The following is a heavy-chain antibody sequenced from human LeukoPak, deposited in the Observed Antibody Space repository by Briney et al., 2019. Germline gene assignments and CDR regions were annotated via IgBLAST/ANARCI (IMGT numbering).Heavy chain of an antibody. CDR1: GFTFSSYE. CDR2: ISNSGSTI. J-gene: IGHJ4*02. V-gene: IGHV3-48*03. Sequence: QPEGSLRLSCAASGFTFSSYEMNWVRQAPGKGLEWVSYISNSGSTIYYADSVKGRFTISRDNAKNSLYLQMNSLRADDTAVYYCARVMYDSRSYYLPVDYWGQGTLVTVSS. D-gene: IGHD3-22*01. CDR3: ARVMYDSRSYYLPVDY.